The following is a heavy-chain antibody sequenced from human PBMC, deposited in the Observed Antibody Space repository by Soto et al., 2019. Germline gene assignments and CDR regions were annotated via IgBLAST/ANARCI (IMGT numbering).Heavy chain of an antibody. Sequence: GESLKISCKVSGYSFASYWIGWVRQMPGKGLEWLAIIHPGDSDTIYSPSFQGQVTISADKSISTAYLQWTSVKASDTAIYYCARHLRGYGMDVWGQGSTVTASS. CDR3: ARHLRGYGMDV. J-gene: IGHJ6*02. CDR2: IHPGDSDT. V-gene: IGHV5-51*01. D-gene: IGHD3-10*01. CDR1: GYSFASYW.